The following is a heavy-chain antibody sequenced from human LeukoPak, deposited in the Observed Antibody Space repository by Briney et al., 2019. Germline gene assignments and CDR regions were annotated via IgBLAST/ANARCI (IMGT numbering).Heavy chain of an antibody. J-gene: IGHJ4*02. D-gene: IGHD2-15*01. CDR3: ARVSRGIAANLCFDY. CDR1: GFTFSDYW. Sequence: PGGSLRLSCAASGFTFSDYWMGWVRQAPGKGLEWVANLKQDGSEKYSVDSVKGRFTISRDNAKNSLYLQMDSLRAEDMALYYCARVSRGIAANLCFDYWGQGTLVTVSS. CDR2: LKQDGSEK. V-gene: IGHV3-7*01.